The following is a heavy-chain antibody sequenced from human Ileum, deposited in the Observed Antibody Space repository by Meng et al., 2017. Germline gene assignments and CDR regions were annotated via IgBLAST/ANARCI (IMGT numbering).Heavy chain of an antibody. D-gene: IGHD2-21*01. J-gene: IGHJ4*02. CDR2: ISQESGRT. CDR3: VRNEGYSLGD. CDR1: GDSVSSRDW. Sequence: VPLEGSGPGLVKSSGTLSLTCAVSGDSVSSRDWGSWVRQPPGKGLEWIGEISQESGRTNYNPSLKSRVTISLDKSKNQFSLNLNSVTAADTAVYYCVRNEGYSLGDWGQGTLVTVSS. V-gene: IGHV4-4*02.